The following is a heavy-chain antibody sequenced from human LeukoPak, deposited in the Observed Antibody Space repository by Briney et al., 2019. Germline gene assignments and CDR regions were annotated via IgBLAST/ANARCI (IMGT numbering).Heavy chain of an antibody. V-gene: IGHV3-23*01. Sequence: GGSLRLSCAASGFTFSSYAMSWVRQAPGKGLEWVSAISGSGGSTYYADSVKGRFTISRDNSKNTLYLQMNSLRAEDAAVYYCAKVRAVVPAAIDYWGQGTLVTVSS. CDR1: GFTFSSYA. J-gene: IGHJ4*02. CDR2: ISGSGGST. CDR3: AKVRAVVPAAIDY. D-gene: IGHD2-2*01.